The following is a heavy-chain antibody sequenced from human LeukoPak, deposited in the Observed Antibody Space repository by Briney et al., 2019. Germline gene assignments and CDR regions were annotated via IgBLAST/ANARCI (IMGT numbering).Heavy chain of an antibody. D-gene: IGHD5/OR15-5a*01. CDR1: GGSFIGYY. CDR3: ARKTVSTGVDY. J-gene: IGHJ4*02. V-gene: IGHV4-34*01. Sequence: SDTLSPTCAVYGGSFIGYYWSWIRQTPGKGLEWIGEINHSANTGYNPSLKSRVTISVDTSRSQFSLKLTSVTAADTAVYYCARKTVSTGVDYWGQGTLVTVSS. CDR2: INHSANT.